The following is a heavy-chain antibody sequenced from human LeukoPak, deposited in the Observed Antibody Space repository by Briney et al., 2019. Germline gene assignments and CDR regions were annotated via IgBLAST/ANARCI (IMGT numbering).Heavy chain of an antibody. D-gene: IGHD2-2*01. J-gene: IGHJ6*04. CDR2: IYYSGST. Sequence: PSETLSLTCTVSGGSVSSGSYYWSWIRQPPGKGLEWIGYIYYSGSTNYNPSLKSRVTISVDTSKNQFSLKLNSVTAADTAVYYCARLPLIGYCSSTSCLPINYYYYGMDVWGKGTTVTVSS. V-gene: IGHV4-61*01. CDR3: ARLPLIGYCSSTSCLPINYYYYGMDV. CDR1: GGSVSSGSYY.